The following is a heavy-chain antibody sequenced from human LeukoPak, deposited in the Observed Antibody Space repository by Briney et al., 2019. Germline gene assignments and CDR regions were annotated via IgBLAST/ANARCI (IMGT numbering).Heavy chain of an antibody. CDR2: IYTSGST. D-gene: IGHD1-26*01. CDR3: ARVRGWDKNYFDY. V-gene: IGHV4-61*02. J-gene: IGHJ4*02. Sequence: PSETLSLTCTVSGGSISSGSYYWSWIRQPAGKGLEWIGRIYTSGSTNYNLSLKSRVTISVDTSKNQFSLKLSSVTAADTAVYYCARVRGWDKNYFDYWGQGTLVTVSS. CDR1: GGSISSGSYY.